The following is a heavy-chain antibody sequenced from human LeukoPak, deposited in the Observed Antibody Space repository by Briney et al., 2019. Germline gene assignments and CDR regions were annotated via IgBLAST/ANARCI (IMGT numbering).Heavy chain of an antibody. CDR1: GYTFTGYY. Sequence: ASVKVSCKASGYTFTGYYMHWARQAPGQGLEWMGWINPNSGGTNYAQKFQGRVTMTRDTSISTAYMELSRLRSDDTAVYYCARVAVAGRGNWFDPWGQGTLVTVSS. J-gene: IGHJ5*02. V-gene: IGHV1-2*02. D-gene: IGHD6-19*01. CDR3: ARVAVAGRGNWFDP. CDR2: INPNSGGT.